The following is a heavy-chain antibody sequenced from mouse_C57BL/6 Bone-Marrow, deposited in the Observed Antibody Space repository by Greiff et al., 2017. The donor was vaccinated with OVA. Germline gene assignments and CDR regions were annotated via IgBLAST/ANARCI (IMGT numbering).Heavy chain of an antibody. CDR1: EYDFPSHD. CDR2: INRDGGST. D-gene: IGHD2-5*01. V-gene: IGHV5-2*01. Sequence: EVHLVESGGGLVQPGASLKLSCESNEYDFPSHDMSWVRKTPGKRLELVAAINRDGGSTYYPDNMERRFILSRDNTKKTLYLQMSSLRSEDTASDYCARVNSNRDFEVWGTGTTVTVSS. CDR3: ARVNSNRDFEV. J-gene: IGHJ1*03.